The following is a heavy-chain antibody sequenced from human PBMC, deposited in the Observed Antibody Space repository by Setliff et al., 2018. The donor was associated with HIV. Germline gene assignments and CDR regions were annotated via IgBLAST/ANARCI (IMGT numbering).Heavy chain of an antibody. CDR2: INPSGGST. CDR1: GYTFTSYY. J-gene: IGHJ5*02. D-gene: IGHD2-2*01. CDR3: ARDRVPYSSSPSALDP. Sequence: ASVKVSCKASGYTFTSYYMHWVRQAPGQGLEWMGIINPSGGSTSYAQKFQGRLTITADKSTSTTYMELSSLRSEDTAIYYCARDRVPYSSSPSALDPWGQGTQVTVSS. V-gene: IGHV1-46*01.